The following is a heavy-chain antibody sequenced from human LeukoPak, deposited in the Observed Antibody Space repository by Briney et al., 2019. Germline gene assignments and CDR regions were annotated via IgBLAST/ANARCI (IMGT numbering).Heavy chain of an antibody. J-gene: IGHJ6*03. V-gene: IGHV3-53*01. Sequence: GRSLRLSCAASGFTVSSNYMSWVRQAPGKGLEWVSVIYSGGSTYYADSVKGRFTITRDNSKNTLYLQMNSLRAEDTAVYYCARSRGSDTYYYYYMDVWGKGTTVTVSS. CDR1: GFTVSSNY. D-gene: IGHD3-10*01. CDR3: ARSRGSDTYYYYYMDV. CDR2: IYSGGST.